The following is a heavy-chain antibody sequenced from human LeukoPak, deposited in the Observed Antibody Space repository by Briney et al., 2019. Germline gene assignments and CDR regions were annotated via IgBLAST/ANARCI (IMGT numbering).Heavy chain of an antibody. D-gene: IGHD6-25*01. V-gene: IGHV3-30*02. J-gene: IGHJ4*02. Sequence: PGGSLRLPCGPSGIPLSPSEVHGARRARGRGLEWVAFIRDDGSNTYYADSVKGRFTISRDTAKNTLYLQMNSLRTADTAVYYCVNGFYYLKCWGQGTLVTVSS. CDR2: IRDDGSNT. CDR3: VNGFYYLKC. CDR1: GIPLSPSE.